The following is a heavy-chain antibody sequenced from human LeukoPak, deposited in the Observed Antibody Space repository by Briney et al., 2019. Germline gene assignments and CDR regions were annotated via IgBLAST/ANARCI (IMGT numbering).Heavy chain of an antibody. CDR1: GFTFSSYA. D-gene: IGHD5-24*01. CDR2: ISGSGGYI. CDR3: ASPRRDCYDHAQYFGY. J-gene: IGHJ4*02. Sequence: GGSLRLSWAASGFTFSSYAMTWVRQAPGKGLEWVSTISGSGGYIFYADSVKGRFTISRDNSKNTVSLQLNSLRAEDTAVYFCASPRRDCYDHAQYFGYWGQGTLVTVSS. V-gene: IGHV3-23*01.